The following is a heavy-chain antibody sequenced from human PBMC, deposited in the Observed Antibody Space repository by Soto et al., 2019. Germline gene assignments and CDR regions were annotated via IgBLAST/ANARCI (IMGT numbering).Heavy chain of an antibody. D-gene: IGHD2-2*01. V-gene: IGHV1-2*04. CDR3: ARGGAIVVVPAAGMGVVKQTERYGMDV. Sequence: ASVKVSCKASGYTFTGYYMHWVRQAPGQGLEWMGWINPNSGGTNYAQKFQGWVTMTRDTSISTAYMELSRLRSDDTAVYYCARGGAIVVVPAAGMGVVKQTERYGMDVWGQGTTVTVSS. CDR1: GYTFTGYY. J-gene: IGHJ6*02. CDR2: INPNSGGT.